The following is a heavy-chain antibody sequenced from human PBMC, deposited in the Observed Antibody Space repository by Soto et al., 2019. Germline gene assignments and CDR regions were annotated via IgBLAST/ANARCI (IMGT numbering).Heavy chain of an antibody. J-gene: IGHJ3*01. CDR2: IHPSGQPI. CDR1: GFTFSSSE. CDR3: ARRASR. V-gene: IGHV3-48*03. D-gene: IGHD1-26*01. Sequence: EVQLVESGGGLVQPGGSLRLSCAVSGFTFSSSEMYWVRQAPGKGLEWISYIHPSGQPIFYADSVKGRFTISRDNANNSLFLQMNGLRDEDTAVYYCARRASRWGQGTMVTVSS.